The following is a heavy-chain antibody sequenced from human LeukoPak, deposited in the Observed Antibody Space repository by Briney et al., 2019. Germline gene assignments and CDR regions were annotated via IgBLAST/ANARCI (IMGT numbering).Heavy chain of an antibody. CDR1: GFTFSSYG. Sequence: GGSLRLSCAASGFTFSSYGMHWVRQAPGKGLEWVAVISYDGSNKYYADSVKGRFTISRDNSKNTLYLQMNSLRAEDTAVYYCAKDAHPAFYDSSGYFDYWGQGTLVTVSS. CDR2: ISYDGSNK. CDR3: AKDAHPAFYDSSGYFDY. D-gene: IGHD3-22*01. V-gene: IGHV3-30*18. J-gene: IGHJ4*02.